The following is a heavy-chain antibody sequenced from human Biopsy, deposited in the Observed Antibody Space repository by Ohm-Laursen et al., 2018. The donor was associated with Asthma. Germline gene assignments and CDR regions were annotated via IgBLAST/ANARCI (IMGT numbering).Heavy chain of an antibody. Sequence: EASVKVSCKPLGGTFNTYVIGWVRQAPGQGLEWMGGINSVLGTTTYPQKFQDRVTITADDSTSTVYMELSSLRSEDTAVYYCARKAGSCISRTCYSLDFWGQGTLVTVSS. D-gene: IGHD2-2*01. CDR2: INSVLGTT. V-gene: IGHV1-69*13. CDR1: GGTFNTYV. J-gene: IGHJ4*02. CDR3: ARKAGSCISRTCYSLDF.